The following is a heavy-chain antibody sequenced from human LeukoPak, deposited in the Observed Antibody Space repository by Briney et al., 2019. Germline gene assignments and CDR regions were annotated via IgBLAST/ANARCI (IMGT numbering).Heavy chain of an antibody. CDR3: AMGPLGGWSDY. Sequence: SETLSLTCAVSGYSISSGYYWGWIRQPPGKGLEWIGSIYHSGSTNYNPSLKSRVTISVDTSKNQFSLKLSSVTAADTAVYYCAMGPLGGWSDYWGQGTLVTVSS. V-gene: IGHV4-38-2*01. CDR1: GYSISSGYY. J-gene: IGHJ4*02. CDR2: IYHSGST. D-gene: IGHD6-19*01.